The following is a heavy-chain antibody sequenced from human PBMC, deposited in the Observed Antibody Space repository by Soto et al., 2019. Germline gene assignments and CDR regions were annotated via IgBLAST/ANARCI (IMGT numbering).Heavy chain of an antibody. D-gene: IGHD5-12*01. CDR3: ARDSGYAGY. J-gene: IGHJ4*02. CDR2: INADNGNT. CDR1: GYTFTN. Sequence: RASVKVSCKASGYTFTNIHWVRQAPGQRLEWMGWINADNGNTKYSQNFQGRVTITRDTSANTAYMELSSLRSEDTAVYYCARDSGYAGYWGQGTLVTVSS. V-gene: IGHV1-3*01.